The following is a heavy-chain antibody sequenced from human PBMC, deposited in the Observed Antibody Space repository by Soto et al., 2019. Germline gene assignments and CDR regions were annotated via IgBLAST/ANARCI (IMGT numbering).Heavy chain of an antibody. D-gene: IGHD3-10*01. V-gene: IGHV1-69*18. CDR1: GGTFSSYT. Sequence: QVQLVQSGAEVKKPGSSVKVSCKASGGTFSSYTISWVRQAPGQGLEWMGTIIPLFDTRDYAQKFQGRVTITADESTSTAYMEMSSLRSEDTAVYYCPKVQPMVRGPVITGSPVMDVWGQGTTVTVSS. CDR2: IIPLFDTR. CDR3: PKVQPMVRGPVITGSPVMDV. J-gene: IGHJ6*02.